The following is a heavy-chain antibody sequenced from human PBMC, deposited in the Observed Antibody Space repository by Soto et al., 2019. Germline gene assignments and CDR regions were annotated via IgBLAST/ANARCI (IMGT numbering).Heavy chain of an antibody. Sequence: SETLSLTCTVSGGSISSGGYYWSWIRQHPGKGLEWIGYIYYSGSTYYNPSLKSRVMMSVDTSKMQFSLRLRSVTAADTAVYYCVRDGTKTLRDWFDPWGQGISVTVSS. CDR2: IYYSGST. CDR1: GGSISSGGYY. D-gene: IGHD1-1*01. CDR3: VRDGTKTLRDWFDP. V-gene: IGHV4-31*03. J-gene: IGHJ5*02.